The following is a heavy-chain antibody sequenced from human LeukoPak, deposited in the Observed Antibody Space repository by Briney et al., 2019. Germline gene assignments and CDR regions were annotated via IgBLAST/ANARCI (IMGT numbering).Heavy chain of an antibody. V-gene: IGHV3-30*02. D-gene: IGHD6-19*01. CDR1: GFTFSSYG. J-gene: IGHJ4*02. CDR3: AKGGRSSGWYGAY. Sequence: GGSLRLSCAASGFTFSSYGTHWVRQAPGKGLEWVAFIRYDGSNKYYADSVKGRFTISRDNSKNTLYLQMNSLRAEDTAVYYCAKGGRSSGWYGAYWGQGTLVTVSS. CDR2: IRYDGSNK.